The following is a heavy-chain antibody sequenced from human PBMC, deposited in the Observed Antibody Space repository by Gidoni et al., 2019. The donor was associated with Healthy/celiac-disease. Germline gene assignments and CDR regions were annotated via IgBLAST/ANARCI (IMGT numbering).Heavy chain of an antibody. D-gene: IGHD3-3*01. Sequence: QVQLVESGGGVVQPGRSLRLSCAASGFTFSSYAMHWVRQAPGKGLEWVAVISYDGSNKYYADSVKGRFTISRDNSKNTLYLQMNSLRAEDTAVYYCARESGRFLEWYGMDVWGQGTTVTVSS. CDR3: ARESGRFLEWYGMDV. J-gene: IGHJ6*02. CDR2: ISYDGSNK. V-gene: IGHV3-30-3*01. CDR1: GFTFSSYA.